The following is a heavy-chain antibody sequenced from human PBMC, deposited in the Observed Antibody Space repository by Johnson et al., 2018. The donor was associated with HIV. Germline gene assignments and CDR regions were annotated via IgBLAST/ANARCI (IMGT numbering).Heavy chain of an antibody. CDR3: AKGRFGTTASIDAFDI. CDR2: ISYDGSNK. D-gene: IGHD1-7*01. Sequence: QVQLVESGGGVVRPGGSLRLSCAASGFTFSSYGMHWVHQAPGKGLEWVAVISYDGSNKYYADSVKGRFTISRDNSKNTLYLQMKSLRAEDTAVYYCAKGRFGTTASIDAFDIWGQGTMVTVSS. J-gene: IGHJ3*02. CDR1: GFTFSSYG. V-gene: IGHV3-30*18.